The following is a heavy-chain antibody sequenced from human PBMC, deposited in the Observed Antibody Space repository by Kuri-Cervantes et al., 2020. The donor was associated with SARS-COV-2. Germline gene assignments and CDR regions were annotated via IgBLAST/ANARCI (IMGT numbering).Heavy chain of an antibody. V-gene: IGHV2-70*11. Sequence: SGPTLVKPTQTLTLTCTFSGFSLTTSGMSVSWIRQPPGKALEWLARIDWDDDKYYSTSLETRLTISKDTSKNQVVLTMTNMDPVDTATYYCARSSHYYDSSGLRNDAFDIWGQGTMVTVSS. D-gene: IGHD3-22*01. CDR3: ARSSHYYDSSGLRNDAFDI. CDR2: IDWDDDK. CDR1: GFSLTTSGMS. J-gene: IGHJ3*02.